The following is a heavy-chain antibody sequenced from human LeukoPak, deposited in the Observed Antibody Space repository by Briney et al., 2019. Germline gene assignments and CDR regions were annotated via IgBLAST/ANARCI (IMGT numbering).Heavy chain of an antibody. V-gene: IGHV3-23*01. J-gene: IGHJ4*02. D-gene: IGHD3-3*01. Sequence: GGSLRLSCAASGFTFSSYAMSWVRQAPGKGPEWVSAISGSGGSTYYADSVKGRFTISRDNSKNTLYLQMNSLRAEDTAVYYCAKAVLRFQKPGDWGQGTLVTVSS. CDR3: AKAVLRFQKPGD. CDR2: ISGSGGST. CDR1: GFTFSSYA.